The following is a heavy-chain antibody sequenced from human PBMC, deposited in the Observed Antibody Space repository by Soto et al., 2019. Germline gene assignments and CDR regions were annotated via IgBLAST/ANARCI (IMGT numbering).Heavy chain of an antibody. CDR2: ISSSSSTI. J-gene: IGHJ6*02. CDR1: GFTFSSYS. CDR3: ARGGDILVVLPYYGMDV. Sequence: EVQLVESGGGLVQPGGSLRLSCAASGFTFSSYSMNWVRQAPGKGLEWVSYISSSSSTIYYADSVKGRFTISRDNAKNSLYPPMNRLRAEDKAVYYCARGGDILVVLPYYGMDVWGQGTTVTVSS. D-gene: IGHD2-2*01. V-gene: IGHV3-48*01.